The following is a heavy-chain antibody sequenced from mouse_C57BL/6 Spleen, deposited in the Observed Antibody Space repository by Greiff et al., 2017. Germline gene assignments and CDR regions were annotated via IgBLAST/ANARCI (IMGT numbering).Heavy chain of an antibody. J-gene: IGHJ1*03. CDR1: GFNIKNTY. CDR2: IDPANGYT. CDR3: ARSRTGDPYFDV. V-gene: IGHV14-3*01. Sequence: VQLKESVAELVRPGASVKLSCTASGFNIKNTYMHWVKQRPEQGLEWIGRIDPANGYTKYAPKFQGKATITAETSSNTAYLQLSSLTSEDTAIYYYARSRTGDPYFDVWGTGTTVTVSS.